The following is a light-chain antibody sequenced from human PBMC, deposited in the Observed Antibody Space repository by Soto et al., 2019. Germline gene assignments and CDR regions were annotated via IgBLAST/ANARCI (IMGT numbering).Light chain of an antibody. V-gene: IGKV1-5*03. J-gene: IGKJ1*01. CDR3: QQDNRSPWT. CDR2: KAS. Sequence: DIQMTQSPSTLSASVGDRATITCRASQTISSWLAWYQQKPGRAPKLLIYKASTLESEVPSRFSGCGSVTEFTLTISGLQPDDFATYYCQQDNRSPWTFGQGTKVEIK. CDR1: QTISSW.